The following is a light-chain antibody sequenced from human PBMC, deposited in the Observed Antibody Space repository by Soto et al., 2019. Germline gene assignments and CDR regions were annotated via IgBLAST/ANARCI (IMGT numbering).Light chain of an antibody. CDR2: AAS. J-gene: IGKJ4*01. V-gene: IGKV1-12*01. CDR1: QGIGSG. Sequence: DIQMTQSPSSVTASVGDRVTITCRASQGIGSGLAWYQQRPGKAPKLLISAASTLQSGVPSRFSGSGSGTEFTLTIVSLQPEDFATYYCRKANSLMVSFGGGTRLEVK. CDR3: RKANSLMVS.